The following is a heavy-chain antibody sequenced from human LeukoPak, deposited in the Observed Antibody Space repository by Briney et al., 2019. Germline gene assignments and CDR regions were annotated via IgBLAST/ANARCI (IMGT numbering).Heavy chain of an antibody. Sequence: ASVKVSCKASGYTFTSYYMHWVRQAPGQGLEWMGIINPSGGSTSYAQKLQGRVTMTRDTSTSTVYMELSSLRSEDTAVYYCASIVGATHFDYWGQGTLVTVSS. CDR1: GYTFTSYY. J-gene: IGHJ4*02. D-gene: IGHD1-26*01. V-gene: IGHV1-46*01. CDR3: ASIVGATHFDY. CDR2: INPSGGST.